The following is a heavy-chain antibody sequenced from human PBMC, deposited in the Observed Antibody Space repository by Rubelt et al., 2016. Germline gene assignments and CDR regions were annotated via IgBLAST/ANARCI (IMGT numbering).Heavy chain of an antibody. CDR2: IVVGSGNT. CDR1: GFTFTSSA. J-gene: IGHJ4*02. V-gene: IGHV1-58*01. CDR3: AADREPRLGFDF. D-gene: IGHD1-26*01. Sequence: QMQLVQSGPEVKKPGTSVKVSCKASGFTFTSSAVQWVRQARGQRLEWIGWIVVGSGNTNYAQKFQERVPITRDRAKRSAYMERTSLRSEETAGDYGAADREPRLGFDFWGQGTLVTVSS.